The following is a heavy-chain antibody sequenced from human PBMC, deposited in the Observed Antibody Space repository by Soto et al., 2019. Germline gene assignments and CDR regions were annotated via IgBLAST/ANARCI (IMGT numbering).Heavy chain of an antibody. CDR3: ARHPSL. V-gene: IGHV4-34*01. Sequence: SETLSLTCAVYGGSFSGYYWSWIRQPPGKGLEWIGEINHSGTTNYNPSLESRVTISVDTSKNQFSLKLNSVTAADTAVYYCARHPSLWGQGTLVTVSS. CDR2: INHSGTT. J-gene: IGHJ4*02. CDR1: GGSFSGYY.